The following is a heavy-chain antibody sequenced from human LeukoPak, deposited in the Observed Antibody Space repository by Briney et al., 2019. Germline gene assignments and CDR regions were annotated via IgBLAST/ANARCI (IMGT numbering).Heavy chain of an antibody. CDR1: RYTDSTNF. V-gene: IGHV3-53*01. Sequence: GDSLRLSCGPSRYTDSTNFMTWVRQAPGKGLESVSVVYGGGSTFYADSVKGRFTISRDTSKNTWDLQLNSLMYQHMSVYYCADGEANDNRGYFDSWYFDLWGRGTLVTVSS. CDR3: ADGEANDNRGYFDSWYFDL. CDR2: VYGGGST. J-gene: IGHJ2*01. D-gene: IGHD3-22*01.